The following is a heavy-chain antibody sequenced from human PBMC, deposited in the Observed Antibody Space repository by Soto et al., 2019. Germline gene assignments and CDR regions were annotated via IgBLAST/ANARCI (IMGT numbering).Heavy chain of an antibody. CDR3: VRDPPQNYYDRSVYCGGLNS. Sequence: QVQLVQSGAEVKKPGSSVKVSCKASGGTFSSYAISWVRQAPGQGLEWMGGIIPIFGTANYAQKFQGRVTITANESTSTAYMELSIMRSEDTAVYYVVRDPPQNYYDRSVYCGGLNSWGQGTLVTVSS. J-gene: IGHJ4*02. CDR2: IIPIFGTA. D-gene: IGHD3-22*01. V-gene: IGHV1-69*01. CDR1: GGTFSSYA.